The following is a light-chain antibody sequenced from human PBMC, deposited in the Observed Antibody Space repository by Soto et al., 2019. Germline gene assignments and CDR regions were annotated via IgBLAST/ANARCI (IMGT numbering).Light chain of an antibody. Sequence: ETVITHSPATLSVSHGERATLSCRASQSVNSNLAWYQQKLGQAPRVLIYGASTRATGIPDRFSGSGSGTEFILTISSLQSEDFAVYYCQEYNTWPWTFGQGTKVDIK. J-gene: IGKJ1*01. CDR3: QEYNTWPWT. CDR1: QSVNSN. V-gene: IGKV3-15*01. CDR2: GAS.